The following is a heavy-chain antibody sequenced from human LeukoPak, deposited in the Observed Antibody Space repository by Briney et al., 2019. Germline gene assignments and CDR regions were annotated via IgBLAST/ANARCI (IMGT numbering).Heavy chain of an antibody. CDR3: ARGQFGWGLNWFDP. J-gene: IGHJ5*02. Sequence: PGGSLRLSCAASGFTFSSYATHWVRQAPGKGLEWVAVISYDGSNKYYADSVKGRFTISRDNSKNTLYLQMNSLRAEDTTVYYCARGQFGWGLNWFDPWGQGTLVTVSS. D-gene: IGHD7-27*01. CDR1: GFTFSSYA. CDR2: ISYDGSNK. V-gene: IGHV3-30-3*01.